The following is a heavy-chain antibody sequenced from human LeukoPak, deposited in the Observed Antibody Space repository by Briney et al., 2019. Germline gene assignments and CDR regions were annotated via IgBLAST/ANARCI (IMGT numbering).Heavy chain of an antibody. Sequence: GGSLRLSCAAPGFTFSDYYMSWIRQAPGKGLEWVSYISSSGSTIYYADSVKGRFTISRDNAKNSLYLQMNSLRAEDTAVYYCARARPDGSGTDYFDYWGQGTLVTVSS. CDR3: ARARPDGSGTDYFDY. D-gene: IGHD3-10*01. CDR2: ISSSGSTI. CDR1: GFTFSDYY. J-gene: IGHJ4*02. V-gene: IGHV3-11*01.